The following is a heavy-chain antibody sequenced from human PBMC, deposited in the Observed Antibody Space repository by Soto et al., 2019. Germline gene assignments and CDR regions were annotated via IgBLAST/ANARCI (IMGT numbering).Heavy chain of an antibody. J-gene: IGHJ4*02. V-gene: IGHV1-58*01. CDR3: AAEAHYDSSGYPAAFDY. D-gene: IGHD3-22*01. CDR1: GLTFTSSA. Sequence: QMQLVQSGPEVKKPGTSVKVSCKASGLTFTSSAVQWVRQARGQRLEWIGWIVVGSGNTNYAQKFQERVTITRDMSTSTAYMELSSLRSEDTAVYYCAAEAHYDSSGYPAAFDYWGQGTLVTVSS. CDR2: IVVGSGNT.